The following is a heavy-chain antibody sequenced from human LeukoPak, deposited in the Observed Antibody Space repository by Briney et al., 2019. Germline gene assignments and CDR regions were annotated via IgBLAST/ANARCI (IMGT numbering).Heavy chain of an antibody. V-gene: IGHV1-2*02. CDR2: INPNSGGT. CDR1: GYTFTGYY. Sequence: ASVKVSCKASGYTFTGYYMHWVRQAPGQGLEWMGWINPNSGGTNYAQKFQGRVTMTRDTSISTAYMELSRLRSDDTAVYYCARVKRGYYDSSGYPHDAFDIWGQGTMVTVSS. J-gene: IGHJ3*02. CDR3: ARVKRGYYDSSGYPHDAFDI. D-gene: IGHD3-22*01.